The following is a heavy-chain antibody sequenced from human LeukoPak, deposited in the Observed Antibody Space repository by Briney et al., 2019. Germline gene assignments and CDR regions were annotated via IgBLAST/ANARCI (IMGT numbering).Heavy chain of an antibody. CDR2: IKQDGSEK. V-gene: IGHV3-7*01. Sequence: GGSLRLSCAASGFTFSSDWMSWVRQAPGKGLEWVANIKQDGSEKYYVDSVKGRFTISRDNAKNSLYLQMNSLRAEDTAVYYCARAGLRVVAFDIWGQGTMVTVSS. D-gene: IGHD4-17*01. CDR3: ARAGLRVVAFDI. CDR1: GFTFSSDW. J-gene: IGHJ3*02.